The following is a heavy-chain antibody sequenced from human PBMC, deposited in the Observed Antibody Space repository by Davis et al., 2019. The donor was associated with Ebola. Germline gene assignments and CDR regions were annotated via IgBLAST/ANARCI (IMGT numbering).Heavy chain of an antibody. V-gene: IGHV3-9*01. J-gene: IGHJ4*02. CDR2: ISWGSGSI. D-gene: IGHD4-17*01. CDR3: AKSDYDTITRGADY. CDR1: GFTFDDYA. Sequence: SLKISCAASGFTFDDYAMHWVRQAPGKGLDWVSSISWGSGSIGYADSVKGRFTVSRDNAKNSVYLQMNSLRPEDTALYYCAKSDYDTITRGADYWGQGTLVTVSS.